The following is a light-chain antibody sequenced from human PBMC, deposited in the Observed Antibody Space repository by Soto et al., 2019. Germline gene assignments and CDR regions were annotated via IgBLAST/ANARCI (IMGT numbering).Light chain of an antibody. J-gene: IGLJ1*01. CDR1: KLGDKY. Sequence: SYELTQPPSVSVSPGQTASITCSGDKLGDKYACWYQQKPGQSPVLVIYQDSKRPSGIPERFSGSNSGNTATLTISGTQAMDEADYYCQAWDSRDFGTGTKLTVL. CDR3: QAWDSRD. V-gene: IGLV3-1*01. CDR2: QDS.